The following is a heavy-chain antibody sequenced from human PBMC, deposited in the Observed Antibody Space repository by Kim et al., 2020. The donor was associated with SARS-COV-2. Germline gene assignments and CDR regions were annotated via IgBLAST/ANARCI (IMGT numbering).Heavy chain of an antibody. CDR3: TSGNTPSIAAAQH. J-gene: IGHJ4*02. V-gene: IGHV3-15*01. CDR2: IKSKTDGGTT. D-gene: IGHD6-13*01. Sequence: GGSLRLSCAASGFTFSNAWMSWVRQAPGKGLEWVGRIKSKTDGGTTDYAAPVKGRFTISRDDSKNTLYLQMNSLKTEDTAVYYCTSGNTPSIAAAQHWGQGTLVTVSS. CDR1: GFTFSNAW.